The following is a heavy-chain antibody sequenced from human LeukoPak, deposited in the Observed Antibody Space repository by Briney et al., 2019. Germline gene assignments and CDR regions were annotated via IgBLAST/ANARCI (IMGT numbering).Heavy chain of an antibody. CDR3: ARDRLAAAGTGLYDY. Sequence: ASVKVSCKVSGYTLTELSMHWVRQAPGQGLEWMGIINPSGGSTSYAQKFQGRVTMTRDTSTSTVYMELSSLRSEDTAVYYCARDRLAAAGTGLYDYWGQGTLVTVSS. CDR1: GYTLTELS. CDR2: INPSGGST. D-gene: IGHD6-13*01. V-gene: IGHV1-46*01. J-gene: IGHJ4*02.